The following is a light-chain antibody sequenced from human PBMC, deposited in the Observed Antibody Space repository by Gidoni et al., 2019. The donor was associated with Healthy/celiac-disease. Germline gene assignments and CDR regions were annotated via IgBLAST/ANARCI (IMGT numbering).Light chain of an antibody. Sequence: DIQMTQSPSFLSASVGDRVTITCRASQSISSYLNWYQQKPGKAPKLLIYAASSLQSGVPSRFSGSGSGTDFTLTISSLQPEDFATYYCQQSYSTPPAFDQGTKLEIK. CDR3: QQSYSTPPA. J-gene: IGKJ2*01. V-gene: IGKV1-39*01. CDR2: AAS. CDR1: QSISSY.